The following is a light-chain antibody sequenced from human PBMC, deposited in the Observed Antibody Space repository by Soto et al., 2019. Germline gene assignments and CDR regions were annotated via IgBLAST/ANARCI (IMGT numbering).Light chain of an antibody. CDR3: SSYTSISTRV. CDR1: SSDVGGYNY. Sequence: QSVLTQPASVSGSPGQSITISCTGTSSDVGGYNYVSWYQQHPGKAPKLMIFEVRNRPSGVSNRFSGSKSGNTASLTIFGLQVEDEADYYCSSYTSISTRVFGTGTKLTVL. V-gene: IGLV2-14*01. CDR2: EVR. J-gene: IGLJ1*01.